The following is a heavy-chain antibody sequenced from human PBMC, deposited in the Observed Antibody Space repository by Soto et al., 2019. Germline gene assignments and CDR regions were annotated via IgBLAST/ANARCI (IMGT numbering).Heavy chain of an antibody. CDR2: ISAYNGNT. CDR3: AREINFRDYYFWSGPIYNYYGMDV. V-gene: IGHV1-18*04. D-gene: IGHD3-3*01. Sequence: QVQLVQSGAAVKKPGASVKVSCKASGYTFTSSGISWVRQAPGQGLEGMGWISAYNGNTNYAQKLQGRVTMTRDTSTSTAYMERRSLRSDDTAVYDWAREINFRDYYFWSGPIYNYYGMDVWGQGTTVTVS. CDR1: GYTFTSSG. J-gene: IGHJ6*02.